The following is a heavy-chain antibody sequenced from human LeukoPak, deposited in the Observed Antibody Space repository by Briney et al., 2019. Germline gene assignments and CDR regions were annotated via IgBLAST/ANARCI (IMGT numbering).Heavy chain of an antibody. CDR1: GGSISSYY. Sequence: KTSETLSLTCTVSGGSISSYYWSWIRQPPGKGLEWIGYIYYSGSTSYNPSLKSRVTISVDTSKNQFSLKLSSVTAADTAVYYCARNHYDILTGYIWFDPWGQGTLVTVSS. CDR3: ARNHYDILTGYIWFDP. D-gene: IGHD3-9*01. CDR2: IYYSGST. V-gene: IGHV4-59*01. J-gene: IGHJ5*02.